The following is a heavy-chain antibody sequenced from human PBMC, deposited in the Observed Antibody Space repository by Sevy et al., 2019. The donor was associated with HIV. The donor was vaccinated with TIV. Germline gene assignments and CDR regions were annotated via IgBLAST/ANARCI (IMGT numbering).Heavy chain of an antibody. V-gene: IGHV3-49*03. Sequence: GESLKISCRASGFKFGDYVMIWFRQAPGKGLDWVGFIRSKVYGETREYAAAVKGRVTISRDDSKGIAYLQMNSLKTEDTARYFCTRARYYYDSGSYYGMDVWGQGTTVTVSS. CDR3: TRARYYYDSGSYYGMDV. J-gene: IGHJ6*02. CDR1: GFKFGDYV. CDR2: IRSKVYGETR. D-gene: IGHD3-10*01.